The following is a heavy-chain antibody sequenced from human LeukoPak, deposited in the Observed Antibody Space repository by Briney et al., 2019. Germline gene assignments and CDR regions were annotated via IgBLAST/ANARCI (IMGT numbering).Heavy chain of an antibody. CDR2: ISGSGGST. CDR1: GGSISSSN. J-gene: IGHJ5*02. V-gene: IGHV3-23*01. CDR3: AKDPQSSWYNWFDP. Sequence: PSETLSLTCAVSGGSISSSNWWSWVRQAPGKGLEWVSAISGSGGSTYYADSVKGRFTISRDNSKNTLYLQMNSLRAEDTAVYYGAKDPQSSWYNWFDPWGQGTLVTVSS. D-gene: IGHD6-13*01.